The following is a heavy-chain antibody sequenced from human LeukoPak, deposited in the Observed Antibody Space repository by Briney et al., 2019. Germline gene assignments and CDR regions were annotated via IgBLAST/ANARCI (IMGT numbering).Heavy chain of an antibody. J-gene: IGHJ5*02. V-gene: IGHV4-34*01. CDR3: ARVGATEGWFDP. CDR2: INHSGST. CDR1: GGSFSGYY. D-gene: IGHD1-26*01. Sequence: PSETLSLTCAVYGGSFSGYYWSWIRQPPGKGLEWIGEINHSGSTNYNPSLKSRVTISVDTSKNQFSLKLSSVTAADTAVYYCARVGATEGWFDPWGQGTLVTVSS.